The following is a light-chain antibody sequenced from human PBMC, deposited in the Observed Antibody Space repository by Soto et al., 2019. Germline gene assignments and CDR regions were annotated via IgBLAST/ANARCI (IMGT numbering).Light chain of an antibody. V-gene: IGKV3-20*01. CDR3: QQYGNSPFT. J-gene: IGKJ3*01. Sequence: VLTQSPDTLSLSPGERATLSCRASERISSNFLAWYQQRPGQAPRLLIYGASTRASGIPDRFSGSGSGIDFALTISRLEPEDFAVFYCQQYGNSPFTFGPGTTVEIK. CDR2: GAS. CDR1: ERISSNF.